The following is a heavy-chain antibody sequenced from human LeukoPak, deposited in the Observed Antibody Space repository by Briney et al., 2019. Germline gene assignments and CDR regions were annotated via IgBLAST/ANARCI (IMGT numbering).Heavy chain of an antibody. D-gene: IGHD2-2*01. V-gene: IGHV1-2*02. CDR2: INPNSGGT. CDR1: GYTFTSYG. J-gene: IGHJ3*02. Sequence: ASVKVSCKASGYTFTSYGISWVRQAPGQGLEWMGWINPNSGGTNYAQKFQGRVTMTRDTSISTAYMELSRLRSDDTAVYYCARDPNNIVVVPAATAPAIWGQGTMVTVSS. CDR3: ARDPNNIVVVPAATAPAI.